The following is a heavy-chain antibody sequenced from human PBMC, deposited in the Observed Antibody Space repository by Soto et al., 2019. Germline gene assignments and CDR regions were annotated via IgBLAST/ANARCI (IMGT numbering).Heavy chain of an antibody. Sequence: QVQLVQSGAEVKKPGSSVKVSCKASGGTFSSYSINWVRQAPGQGLEWMGEIIPIFGTANYAQKFQVRVTITADESTSPAYMELSSLRSEDTAVYYCARDGGMHSGGMDYWGQGTLVTVSS. CDR3: ARDGGMHSGGMDY. CDR1: GGTFSSYS. J-gene: IGHJ4*02. V-gene: IGHV1-69*01. CDR2: IIPIFGTA. D-gene: IGHD1-26*01.